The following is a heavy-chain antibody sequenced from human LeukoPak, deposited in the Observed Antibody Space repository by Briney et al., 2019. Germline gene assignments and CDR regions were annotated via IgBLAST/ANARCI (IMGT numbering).Heavy chain of an antibody. CDR3: SRYDYRGIASTKFDY. D-gene: IGHD3-16*01. J-gene: IGHJ4*02. CDR2: IYGRGST. V-gene: IGHV4-38-2*01. CDR1: GYTLLEKYY. Sequence: SETLSLTCAVSGYTLLEKYYWGWLRQPPGKGLEWIGRIYGRGSTSYNPSLMNRVTMSVDTSRNHFSLQLTSVTAADTAVYYCSRYDYRGIASTKFDYWGPGIVVTISS.